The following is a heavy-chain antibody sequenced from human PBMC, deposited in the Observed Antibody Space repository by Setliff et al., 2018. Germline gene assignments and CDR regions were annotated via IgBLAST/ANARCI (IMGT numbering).Heavy chain of an antibody. CDR1: GYSISSGYY. CDR2: IYIGGSA. D-gene: IGHD6-19*01. Sequence: SETLSLTCAVSGYSISSGYYWGWIRQPPGKGLEWIGHIYIGGSANYNPSLKSRVTMSIDTSKNQFSLKLNSVTAAGMAVYYCAREQWLDPPGYYYMDVWAKGTTVTVSS. CDR3: AREQWLDPPGYYYMDV. J-gene: IGHJ6*03. V-gene: IGHV4-38-2*02.